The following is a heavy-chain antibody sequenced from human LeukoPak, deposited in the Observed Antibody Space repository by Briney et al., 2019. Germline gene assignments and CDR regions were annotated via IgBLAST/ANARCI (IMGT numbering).Heavy chain of an antibody. D-gene: IGHD3-22*01. CDR1: GGSFSGYY. Sequence: SETLSLTCAVYGGSFSGYYWSWIRQPPGKGLEWIGEINHSGSTNYNPSLKSRVTISVDTSKNQFSLKLSSVTAADTAVYYCAKGGPSAIVVVITYFDYWGQGTLVTVSS. V-gene: IGHV4-34*01. CDR2: INHSGST. J-gene: IGHJ4*02. CDR3: AKGGPSAIVVVITYFDY.